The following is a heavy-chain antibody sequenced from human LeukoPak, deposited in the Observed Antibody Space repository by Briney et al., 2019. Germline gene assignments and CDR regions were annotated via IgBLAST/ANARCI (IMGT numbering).Heavy chain of an antibody. Sequence: GGSLRLSCAASGFTFSSYAMSWVRQAPGKGLEWVSAIGGSGGSTYYADSVKGRFTISRDNSKNTLYLQMNSLRAEDTAVYYCAKRTVGLTYFDYWGQGTLVTVSS. D-gene: IGHD1-26*01. CDR1: GFTFSSYA. CDR2: IGGSGGST. V-gene: IGHV3-23*01. J-gene: IGHJ4*02. CDR3: AKRTVGLTYFDY.